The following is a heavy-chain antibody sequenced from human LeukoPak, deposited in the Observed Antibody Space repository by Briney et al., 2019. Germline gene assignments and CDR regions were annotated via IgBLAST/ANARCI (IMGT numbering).Heavy chain of an antibody. CDR1: GYSISSGYY. CDR2: IYHSGST. J-gene: IGHJ6*03. CDR3: ARVDYYYYMDV. V-gene: IGHV4-38-2*01. Sequence: PSETLSLTCAVSGYSISSGYYWGWIRQPPGKGLEWIGSIYHSGSTYYNPSLKSRVTISVDTSKNQFSLKLSSVTAADTAVYYCARVDYYYYMDVWGKGTTVTVSS.